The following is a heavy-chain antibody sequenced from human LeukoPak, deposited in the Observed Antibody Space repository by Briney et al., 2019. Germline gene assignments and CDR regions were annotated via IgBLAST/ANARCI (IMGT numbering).Heavy chain of an antibody. Sequence: SETLSLTCTVSGGSISSYYWSWIRQPPGKGLEWIGYIYYSGSTNYNPSLKSRVTISVDTSKNQFSLKLSSVTAADTAVYYCARDPGYYDTSGYPAYFDYWGQGTQVTVSS. CDR3: ARDPGYYDTSGYPAYFDY. J-gene: IGHJ4*02. D-gene: IGHD3-22*01. CDR1: GGSISSYY. V-gene: IGHV4-59*12. CDR2: IYYSGST.